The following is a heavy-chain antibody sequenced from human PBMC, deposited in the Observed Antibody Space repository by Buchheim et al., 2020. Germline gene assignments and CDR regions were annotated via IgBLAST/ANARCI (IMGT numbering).Heavy chain of an antibody. Sequence: QVQLQESGPGLVQPSETLSLTCTVSGGSVRSGSFYWSWIRQPPGKGLEWIGYIHYGGRTNYNPSLKSRVTISVDTSKNQFSLKLSSVTAADTAVYYCARDGFLDEGYYHYGMDVWGQGTT. CDR2: IHYGGRT. D-gene: IGHD2-2*03. J-gene: IGHJ6*02. V-gene: IGHV4-61*01. CDR3: ARDGFLDEGYYHYGMDV. CDR1: GGSVRSGSFY.